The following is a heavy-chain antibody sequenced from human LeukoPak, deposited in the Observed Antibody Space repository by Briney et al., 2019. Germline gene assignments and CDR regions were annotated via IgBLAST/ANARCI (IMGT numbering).Heavy chain of an antibody. CDR1: GFTFSNFW. CDR2: INQDGSEK. CDR3: ARAIGAYASY. V-gene: IGHV3-7*01. J-gene: IGHJ4*02. Sequence: GGSLRLSCAASGFTFSNFWVHWVRQAPGKGLEWVANINQDGSEKYHVGSVKGRFTISRDNAKNSLYLQMNSLRAEDTAVYYCARAIGAYASYWGQGTLVTVSS. D-gene: IGHD3-10*01.